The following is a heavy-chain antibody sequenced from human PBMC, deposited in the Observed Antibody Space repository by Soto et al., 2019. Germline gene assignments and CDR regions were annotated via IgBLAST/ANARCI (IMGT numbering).Heavy chain of an antibody. V-gene: IGHV3-30-3*01. D-gene: IGHD1-26*01. CDR3: ARGGGSYATSFDY. J-gene: IGHJ4*02. Sequence: ESGGGVVQPGRSLRLSCAASGFTFSSYAMHWVRQAPGKGLEWVAVISYDGSNKYYADSVKGRFTISRDNSKNTLYLQMNSLRAEDTAVYYCARGGGSYATSFDYWGQGTLVTVSS. CDR1: GFTFSSYA. CDR2: ISYDGSNK.